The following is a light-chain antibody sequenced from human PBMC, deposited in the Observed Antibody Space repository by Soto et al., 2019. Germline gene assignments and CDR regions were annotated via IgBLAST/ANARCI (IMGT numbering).Light chain of an antibody. CDR2: AAS. CDR3: QQSYSTPHT. CDR1: QSINIY. J-gene: IGKJ2*01. Sequence: DIQMTQSPSSLSASVGDRVTITCRASQSINIYLNWYQQKPGRAPKLVINAASRWLSGLPSRFSGSVSGTDFTLSISTLQPEHLANYYCQQSYSTPHTCGQGTNLEIK. V-gene: IGKV1-39*01.